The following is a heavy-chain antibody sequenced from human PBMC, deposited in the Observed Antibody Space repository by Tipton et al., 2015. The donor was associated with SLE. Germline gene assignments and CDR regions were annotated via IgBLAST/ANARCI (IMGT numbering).Heavy chain of an antibody. CDR3: AREHISSLRDAFEV. V-gene: IGHV4-61*02. Sequence: TLSLTCTVSGGSISSGSYYWSWIRQPAGKGLEWIGRMYTSGSTNYNPSLKSRVTISVDTSKKQFSLKLSSVTAADTAVYYCAREHISSLRDAFEVWGQGTMVTVS. CDR2: MYTSGST. J-gene: IGHJ3*01. D-gene: IGHD2-15*01. CDR1: GGSISSGSYY.